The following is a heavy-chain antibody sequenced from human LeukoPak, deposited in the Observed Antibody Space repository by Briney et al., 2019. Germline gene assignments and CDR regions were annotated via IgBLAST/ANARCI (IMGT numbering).Heavy chain of an antibody. Sequence: GGSLRLSCAASGFTFNSYVMSWVRQAPGKGLEWVSNISSAGGKTCYTDSVKGRFTISRDNFKNTLYLQMNSLRAEDTAVYYCAKEGYYNFEHWGQGTLVTVSS. CDR1: GFTFNSYV. J-gene: IGHJ1*01. CDR3: AKEGYYNFEH. D-gene: IGHD3-10*01. V-gene: IGHV3-23*01. CDR2: ISSAGGKT.